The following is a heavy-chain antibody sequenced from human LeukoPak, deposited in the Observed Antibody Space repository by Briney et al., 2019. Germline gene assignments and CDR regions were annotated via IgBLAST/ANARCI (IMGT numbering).Heavy chain of an antibody. CDR1: GYNFMKYG. Sequence: ASVKVSCKASGYNFMKYGMSWVRQAPGQGLEWMGWISATNGATDYAQKFQGRVTLTTDTSTSTAYMELRSLRSDDTAVYYCARDKRVRDYYGSGSYYPMSYWGQGTLVTVSS. CDR2: ISATNGAT. CDR3: ARDKRVRDYYGSGSYYPMSY. V-gene: IGHV1-18*01. D-gene: IGHD3-10*01. J-gene: IGHJ4*02.